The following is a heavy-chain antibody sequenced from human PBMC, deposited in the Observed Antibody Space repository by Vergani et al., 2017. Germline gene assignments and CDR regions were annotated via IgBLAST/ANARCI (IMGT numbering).Heavy chain of an antibody. CDR1: GGSISSSSYY. D-gene: IGHD6-19*01. J-gene: IGHJ4*02. CDR3: ARLSSGWYPDY. V-gene: IGHV4-39*01. CDR2: IYYSGST. Sequence: QLQLQESGPGLVKPSETLSLTCTVSGGSISSSSYYWGWIRQPPGKGLEWIGSIYYSGSTYYNTSLKSRVTISVDTAKNQFSLKLSSVTAADTAVYYCARLSSGWYPDYWGQGTLVTVSS.